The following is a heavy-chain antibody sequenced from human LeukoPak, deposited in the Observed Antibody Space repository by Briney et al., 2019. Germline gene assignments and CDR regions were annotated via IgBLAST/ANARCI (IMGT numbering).Heavy chain of an antibody. CDR2: IYYSGST. Sequence: SSQTLSLTCTVSGGSISSGGYYWSWIRQHPGKGLEWIEYIYYSGSTYYNPSLKSRVTISVDTSKNQFSLKLSSVTAADTAVYYCARSGSAQARGMNWFDPWGQGTLVTVSS. CDR1: GGSISSGGYY. CDR3: ARSGSAQARGMNWFDP. D-gene: IGHD3-10*01. V-gene: IGHV4-31*03. J-gene: IGHJ5*02.